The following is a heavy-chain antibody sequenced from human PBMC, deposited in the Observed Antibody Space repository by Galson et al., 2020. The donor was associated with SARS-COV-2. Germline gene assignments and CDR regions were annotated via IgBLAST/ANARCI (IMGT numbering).Heavy chain of an antibody. Sequence: SETLSLTCTVYGRSFSDYYWSWIRQPPGKGLEWTARINHGGSTNYNPSLKSRVTISLDTSKNQISLRLSSVTAADTAVYFCARVSELAAASFDIWGQGTMVSVFS. CDR3: ARVSELAAASFDI. D-gene: IGHD6-13*01. J-gene: IGHJ3*02. V-gene: IGHV4-34*01. CDR2: INHGGST. CDR1: GRSFSDYY.